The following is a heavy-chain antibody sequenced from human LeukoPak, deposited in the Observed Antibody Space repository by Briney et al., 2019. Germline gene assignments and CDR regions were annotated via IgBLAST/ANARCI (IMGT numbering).Heavy chain of an antibody. CDR2: INPNSGGT. J-gene: IGHJ6*02. CDR1: GYTFTGYY. D-gene: IGHD2-15*01. Sequence: ASVKVSCKASGYTFTGYYMHWVRQAPGQGLEWMGWINPNSGGTNYAQKFEGRVTMTRDTSISTAYMALSRLRSDDTAVYYCARERYCSGGSCDYYGMDVWGQGTTVTVSS. CDR3: ARERYCSGGSCDYYGMDV. V-gene: IGHV1-2*02.